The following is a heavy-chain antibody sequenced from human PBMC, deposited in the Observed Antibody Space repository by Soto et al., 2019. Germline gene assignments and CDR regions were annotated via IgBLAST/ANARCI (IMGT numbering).Heavy chain of an antibody. Sequence: EVQLFESGGGLVEPGESLRLSCAASGFIFKDFAMSWVRQAPGKGLEWVSTITTSDDIAYSADSVGGRFTISRDNSANTVFLQMSSLRGDDTATYYCTKGDSSGYFDPSTGYSTPDHWGQGTLVTVSS. CDR3: TKGDSSGYFDPSTGYSTPDH. V-gene: IGHV3-23*01. CDR2: ITTSDDIA. CDR1: GFIFKDFA. D-gene: IGHD3-3*01. J-gene: IGHJ5*02.